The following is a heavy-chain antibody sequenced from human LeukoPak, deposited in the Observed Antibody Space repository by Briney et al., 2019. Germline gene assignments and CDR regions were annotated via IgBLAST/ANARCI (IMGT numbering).Heavy chain of an antibody. CDR1: GFTFSSYG. Sequence: GGSLRLSCAASGFTFSSYGMHWVRQAPGKGLEWVAVISYDGRNKYYADSVKGRFTISRDNSKNTLYLQMNSLRAEDTAVYYCAKSNWNDVRDIDYWGQGTLVTVSS. J-gene: IGHJ4*02. D-gene: IGHD1-20*01. CDR2: ISYDGRNK. V-gene: IGHV3-30*18. CDR3: AKSNWNDVRDIDY.